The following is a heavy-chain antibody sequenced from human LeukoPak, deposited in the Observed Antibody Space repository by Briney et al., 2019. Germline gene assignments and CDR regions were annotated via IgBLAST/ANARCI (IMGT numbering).Heavy chain of an antibody. CDR3: ARAGATDYGERWFDP. J-gene: IGHJ5*02. V-gene: IGHV4-4*02. D-gene: IGHD4-17*01. Sequence: PSETLSFTCAVSGGSISSSNWWSWVRQPPGKGLEWIGEIYHSGSTNYNPSLKSRVTISVDKSKNQFSLKLSSVTAADTAVYYCARAGATDYGERWFDPWGQGTLVTVSS. CDR2: IYHSGST. CDR1: GGSISSSNW.